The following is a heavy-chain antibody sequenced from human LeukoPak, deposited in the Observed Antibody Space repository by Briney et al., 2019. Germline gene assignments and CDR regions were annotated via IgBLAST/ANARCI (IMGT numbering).Heavy chain of an antibody. J-gene: IGHJ5*02. D-gene: IGHD3-16*01. CDR3: ARGKAPPLRYTWFDA. CDR1: GGYVYSDGSF. CDR2: VYYSGSR. V-gene: IGHV4-39*07. Sequence: SETLSLTCVVSGGYVYSDGSFWGWIRQSPGKGLEWIGNVYYSGSRYSNPSFKSRATISLDTSRNLFSLNLNSVTAADTAIYYCARGKAPPLRYTWFDAWGQGTLVTVSS.